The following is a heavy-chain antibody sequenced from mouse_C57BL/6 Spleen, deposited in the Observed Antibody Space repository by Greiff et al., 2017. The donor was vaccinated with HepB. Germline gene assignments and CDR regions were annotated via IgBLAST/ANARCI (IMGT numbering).Heavy chain of an antibody. CDR3: ARDLYGHWYFDV. CDR2: INPSNGGT. V-gene: IGHV1-53*01. D-gene: IGHD1-1*01. J-gene: IGHJ1*03. CDR1: GYTFTSYW. Sequence: QVQLQQSGTELVKPGASVKLSCKASGYTFTSYWMHWVKQRPGQGLEWIGNINPSNGGTNYNEKFKSKATLTVDKSSSTAYMQLSSLTSEDSAVYYCARDLYGHWYFDVWGTGTTVTVSS.